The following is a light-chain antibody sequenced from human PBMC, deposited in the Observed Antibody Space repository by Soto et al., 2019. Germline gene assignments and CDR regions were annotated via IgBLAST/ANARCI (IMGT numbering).Light chain of an antibody. CDR3: QQYYSTPPLT. J-gene: IGKJ4*01. Sequence: DIVMTQSPDSLAVSLGERATINCKSNRSLLYSSNNKNYLAWYQQKPGQPPKLLIYWASTRESGVPDRFSGSGSGTDFTLTISSLQAEDVAVYYCQQYYSTPPLTFGGGTKVEIK. CDR1: RSLLYSSNNKNY. V-gene: IGKV4-1*01. CDR2: WAS.